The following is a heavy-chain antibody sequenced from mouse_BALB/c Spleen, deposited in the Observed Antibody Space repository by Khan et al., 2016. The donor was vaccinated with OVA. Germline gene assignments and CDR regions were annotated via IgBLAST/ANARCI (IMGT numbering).Heavy chain of an antibody. CDR3: ARPPYFSYTLDH. CDR2: INTYTGEP. Sequence: QIQLVQSGPELKKPGETVKISCKASGYTFTNYGMNWVKQSPGKALKWMGWINTYTGEPTYADDFKGRFAFSLETSASTAYLQINNLKKEDTATYFCARPPYFSYTLDHWGQGTSVTVSS. D-gene: IGHD2-10*01. J-gene: IGHJ4*01. CDR1: GYTFTNYG. V-gene: IGHV9-3-1*01.